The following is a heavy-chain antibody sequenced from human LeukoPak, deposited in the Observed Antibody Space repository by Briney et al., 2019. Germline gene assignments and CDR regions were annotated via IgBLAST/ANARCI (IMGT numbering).Heavy chain of an antibody. CDR2: IYYSGST. Sequence: SETLSLTCTVSGGSISSYYWSWIRQPPGKGLEWIGYIYYSGSTNYNPSLKSRVTISVDTSKNQFSLRLSSVTAADTAAYYCAREIRAAAVGYYFDYWGQGTLVTVSS. CDR3: AREIRAAAVGYYFDY. D-gene: IGHD6-13*01. J-gene: IGHJ4*02. V-gene: IGHV4-59*01. CDR1: GGSISSYY.